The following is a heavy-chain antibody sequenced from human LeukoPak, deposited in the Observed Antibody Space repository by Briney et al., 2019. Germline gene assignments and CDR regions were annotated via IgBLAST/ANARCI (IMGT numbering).Heavy chain of an antibody. D-gene: IGHD3-22*01. J-gene: IGHJ4*02. CDR2: IYYSGST. CDR3: ATFRGDYYDSSGYIAYY. CDR1: GGSISSSSYY. Sequence: PSETLSLTCTVSGGSISSSSYYWGWIRQPPGKGLEWIGSIYYSGSTYYNPSLKSRVTISVDTSKSQFSLKLSSVTAADTAVYYCATFRGDYYDSSGYIAYYWGQGTLVTVSS. V-gene: IGHV4-39*07.